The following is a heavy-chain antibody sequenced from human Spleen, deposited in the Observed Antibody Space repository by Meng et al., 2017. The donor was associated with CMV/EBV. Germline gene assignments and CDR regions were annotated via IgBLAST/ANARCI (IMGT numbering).Heavy chain of an antibody. D-gene: IGHD1-26*01. CDR2: ISGSGGST. Sequence: GESLKISCAASAFTFSSYAMSWVRQAPGKGLEWVSAISGSGGSTYYADSVKGRFTISRDNSKNTLYLQMNSLRAEDTAVYYCAKGGGSGSYRDAFDIWGQGTMVTVSS. V-gene: IGHV3-23*01. CDR1: AFTFSSYA. J-gene: IGHJ3*02. CDR3: AKGGGSGSYRDAFDI.